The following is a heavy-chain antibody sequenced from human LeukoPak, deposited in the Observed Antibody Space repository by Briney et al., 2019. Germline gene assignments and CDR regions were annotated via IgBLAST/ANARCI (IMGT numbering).Heavy chain of an antibody. Sequence: GGSLRLSCGASGFIFSSYWMTWVRHPPGKGLEWVATIKQDGSVKYYLDSVKGRFTISRDNAKNPLYLQMNSLRAEDTAVYYCARWSSSGSYTNLVYFQHWGQGTLVTVSS. V-gene: IGHV3-7*01. CDR2: IKQDGSVK. CDR3: ARWSSSGSYTNLVYFQH. D-gene: IGHD1-26*01. CDR1: GFIFSSYW. J-gene: IGHJ1*01.